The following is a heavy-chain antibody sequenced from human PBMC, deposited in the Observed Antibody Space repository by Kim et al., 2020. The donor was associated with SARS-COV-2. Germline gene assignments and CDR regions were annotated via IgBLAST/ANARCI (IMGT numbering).Heavy chain of an antibody. Sequence: IYYAHSAKGRFTIPRDYDKNSLDLQMNSLRDEDTAVYYCAREWNCGSDVWGQGTLVTVSS. CDR3: AREWNCGSDV. D-gene: IGHD1-7*01. J-gene: IGHJ4*02. V-gene: IGHV3-48*02. CDR2: I.